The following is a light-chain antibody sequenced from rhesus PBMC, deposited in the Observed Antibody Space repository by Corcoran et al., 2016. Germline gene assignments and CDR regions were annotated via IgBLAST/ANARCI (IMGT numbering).Light chain of an antibody. CDR1: RDSGNW. CDR3: QQHHTTPRT. V-gene: IGKV1-21*01. Sequence: DIQMAQSPSSLSASVGDRVTITCRASRDSGNWLAWYQQKPGKAPKLLIYKASTLQRGVPSRFRGSGSGTEFALTITSLQPEDFATYYCQQHHTTPRTFGLGTKVEIK. CDR2: KAS. J-gene: IGKJ1*01.